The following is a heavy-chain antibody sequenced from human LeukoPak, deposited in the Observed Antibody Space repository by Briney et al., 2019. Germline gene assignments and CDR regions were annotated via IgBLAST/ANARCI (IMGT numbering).Heavy chain of an antibody. V-gene: IGHV4-34*01. CDR3: ARATGSSGYYYGLDP. CDR2: INHSGST. D-gene: IGHD3-22*01. J-gene: IGHJ5*02. CDR1: GGSFSGYY. Sequence: PSETLSLTCAVYGGSFSGYYWSWIRQPPGKGLEWIGEINHSGSTNYNPSLKSRVTISVDTSKNQFPLKLSSVTAADTAVYYCARATGSSGYYYGLDPWGQGTLVTVSS.